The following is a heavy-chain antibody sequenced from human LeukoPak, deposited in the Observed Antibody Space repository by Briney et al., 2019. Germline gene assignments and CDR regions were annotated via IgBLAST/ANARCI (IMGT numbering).Heavy chain of an antibody. J-gene: IGHJ1*01. CDR3: AREGSIVGATPYFQH. Sequence: PSETLSLTCTVSGGSISSYYWSWIRQPPGKGLEWIGYIYYSGSTNYNPSLKSRVTISVDTSKNQFSLKPSSVTAADTAVYYCAREGSIVGATPYFQHWGQGTLVTVSS. CDR1: GGSISSYY. D-gene: IGHD1-26*01. CDR2: IYYSGST. V-gene: IGHV4-59*01.